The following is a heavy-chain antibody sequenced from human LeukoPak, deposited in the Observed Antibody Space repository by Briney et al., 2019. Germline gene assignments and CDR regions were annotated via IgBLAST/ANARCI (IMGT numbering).Heavy chain of an antibody. V-gene: IGHV4-4*07. J-gene: IGHJ3*02. Sequence: SGSTNYNPSLKSRVTMAVDTSKNQFSLKLSSVTAADTAVYYCARGYYDFWSGKENDAFDIWGQGTMVTVSS. CDR3: ARGYYDFWSGKENDAFDI. D-gene: IGHD3-3*01. CDR2: SGST.